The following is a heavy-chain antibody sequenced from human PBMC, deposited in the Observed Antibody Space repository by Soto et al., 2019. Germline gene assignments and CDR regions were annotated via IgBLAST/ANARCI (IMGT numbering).Heavy chain of an antibody. V-gene: IGHV5-51*01. CDR3: ARLSGCNNGVCYKFDD. J-gene: IGHJ4*02. D-gene: IGHD2-8*01. CDR1: GYSFPSYW. CDR2: VYPGDSDT. Sequence: GESLKISCKGSGYSFPSYWIGWVRQMPGKGREWMGIVYPGDSDTRYSPSFQGQVTISADKSISTAYLQWSSLKASDTAMYYCARLSGCNNGVCYKFDDWRQGTLVTVSS.